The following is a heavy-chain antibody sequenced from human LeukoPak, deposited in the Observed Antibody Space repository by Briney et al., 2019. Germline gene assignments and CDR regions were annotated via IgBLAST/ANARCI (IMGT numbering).Heavy chain of an antibody. CDR2: IYPGDSDT. J-gene: IGHJ4*02. Sequence: GESLKISSKGSGYSFPSYWIGWVRQMPGKGLEWMGIIYPGDSDTRYSPSLQGQVTISADKSISTAYLQWSSLKASDTAMYYCARQMYSGTYSSFDYWGQGTLVTVSS. V-gene: IGHV5-51*01. CDR1: GYSFPSYW. CDR3: ARQMYSGTYSSFDY. D-gene: IGHD1-26*01.